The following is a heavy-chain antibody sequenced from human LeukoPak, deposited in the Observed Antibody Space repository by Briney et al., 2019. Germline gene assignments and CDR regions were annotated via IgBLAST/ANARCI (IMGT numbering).Heavy chain of an antibody. Sequence: PGGSLRLSCAASGFTFSSYGMHWVRQAPGKGLEWVAVIWYDGSNKYYGDSVKGRFAISRDNSKKTLYLQMNSLRAEDTAVYYCARGRDGYNYYYYYYMDVWGKGTTVTVSS. D-gene: IGHD5-24*01. CDR1: GFTFSSYG. CDR2: IWYDGSNK. V-gene: IGHV3-33*01. J-gene: IGHJ6*03. CDR3: ARGRDGYNYYYYYYMDV.